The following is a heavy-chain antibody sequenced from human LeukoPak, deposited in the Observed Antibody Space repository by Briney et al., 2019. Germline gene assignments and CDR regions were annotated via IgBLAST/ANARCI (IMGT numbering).Heavy chain of an antibody. Sequence: GGSLRLSCAASGVTFSNLWMTWVRQAPGKGLEWVANINPDGSVKNYADSMKGRFTISRDNAKNSLYLQMNSLRAEDTAVYYCTRDRGYNSFDYWGQGTLVTVSS. CDR1: GVTFSNLW. V-gene: IGHV3-7*01. CDR3: TRDRGYNSFDY. D-gene: IGHD3-10*01. J-gene: IGHJ4*02. CDR2: INPDGSVK.